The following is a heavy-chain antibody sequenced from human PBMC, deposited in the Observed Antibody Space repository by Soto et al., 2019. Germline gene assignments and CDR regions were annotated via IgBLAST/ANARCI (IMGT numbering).Heavy chain of an antibody. CDR3: AKSEDLRFTVFEVRYYGMDV. D-gene: IGHD3-3*01. CDR1: GFTFRSYS. Sequence: PGGSLRLSCAASGFTFRSYSISWVRQAPGKGLEWVSVISGSGDSTYYADSVKGRFTLSRDNSKNTLYLQMNSLRAEETAVYYCAKSEDLRFTVFEVRYYGMDVWGQGTTVTVSS. CDR2: ISGSGDST. J-gene: IGHJ6*02. V-gene: IGHV3-23*01.